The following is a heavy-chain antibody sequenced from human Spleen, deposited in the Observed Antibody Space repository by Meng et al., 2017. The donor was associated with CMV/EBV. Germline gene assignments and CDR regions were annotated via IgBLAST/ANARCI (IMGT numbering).Heavy chain of an antibody. CDR2: IIPIFGTA. CDR1: GGTFSSYA. CDR3: ARGGNYYGSGMPYYYGMDV. Sequence: SVKVSCKASGGTFSSYAISCVRQAPGQGLEWMGGIIPIFGTANYAQKFQGRVTITADKSTRTVYMELSSLRSDDTAVYYCARGGNYYGSGMPYYYGMDVWGQGTTVTVSS. J-gene: IGHJ6*02. V-gene: IGHV1-69*06. D-gene: IGHD3-10*01.